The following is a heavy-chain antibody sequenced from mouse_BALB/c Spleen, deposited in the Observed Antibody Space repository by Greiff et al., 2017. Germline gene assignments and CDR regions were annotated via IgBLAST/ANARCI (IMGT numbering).Heavy chain of an antibody. D-gene: IGHD2-4*01. CDR3: ARSTMITTWFAY. CDR2: IDPYNGGT. Sequence: EVKLVESGPELVKPGASVKVSCKASGYAFTSYNMYWVKQSHGKSLEWIGYIDPYNGGTSYNQKFKGKATLTVDKSSSTAYMHLNSLTSEDSAVYYCARSTMITTWFAYWGQGTLVTVSA. J-gene: IGHJ3*01. V-gene: IGHV1S135*01. CDR1: GYAFTSYN.